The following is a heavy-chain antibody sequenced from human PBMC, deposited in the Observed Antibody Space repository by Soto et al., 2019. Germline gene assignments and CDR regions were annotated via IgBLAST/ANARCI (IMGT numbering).Heavy chain of an antibody. Sequence: PSETLSLTCTVSGGSINNYYWNWIRQPPGKGLEWLGYIFYSGSTYYNPSLKSRVTISVDRSKNQFSLKLSSVTAADTAVYYCARVPDVWGQGTTVTVSS. CDR1: GGSINNYY. V-gene: IGHV4-59*12. CDR2: IFYSGST. CDR3: ARVPDV. J-gene: IGHJ6*02.